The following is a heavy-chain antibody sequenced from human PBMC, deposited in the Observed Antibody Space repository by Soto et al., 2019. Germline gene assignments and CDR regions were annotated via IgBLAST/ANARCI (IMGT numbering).Heavy chain of an antibody. V-gene: IGHV3-33*01. J-gene: IGHJ4*02. CDR1: GFTFSSYG. CDR3: ARPHQLGGGGVDY. Sequence: QVQLVESGGGVVQPGRSLRLSCAASGFTFSSYGMHWVRQAPGKGLEWVAVIWYDGSNKYYADSVKGRFTISRDNSKNTLYLQMNSLRAEDTAVYYCARPHQLGGGGVDYWGQGTLVTVSS. D-gene: IGHD2-2*01. CDR2: IWYDGSNK.